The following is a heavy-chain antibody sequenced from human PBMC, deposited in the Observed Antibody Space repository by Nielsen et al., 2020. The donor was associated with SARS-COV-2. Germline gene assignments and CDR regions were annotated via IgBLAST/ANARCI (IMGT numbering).Heavy chain of an antibody. CDR2: ISSSSSYI. Sequence: GESLKISCAASGFTFSSYSMNWVRQAPGKGLEWVSSISSSSSYIYYADSVKGRFTISRDNAKNSLYLQMNSLRAEDTALYYCAKDFSSRGGWYYYYGMDVWGQGTTVTVSS. CDR3: AKDFSSRGGWYYYYGMDV. D-gene: IGHD3-3*01. V-gene: IGHV3-21*04. J-gene: IGHJ6*02. CDR1: GFTFSSYS.